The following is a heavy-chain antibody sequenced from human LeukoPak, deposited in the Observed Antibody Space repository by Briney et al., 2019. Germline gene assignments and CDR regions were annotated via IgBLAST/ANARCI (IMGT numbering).Heavy chain of an antibody. Sequence: GGSLRLSCAASGFTFSNHWMSWVRQAPGKGLEWVANIRQDGSEKYYVDSVKGRFTISRDNAKNSLYLQMNSLRAEDTAVYYCARGGGSYYNYWGQGTLVTVSS. J-gene: IGHJ4*02. D-gene: IGHD1-26*01. V-gene: IGHV3-7*04. CDR1: GFTFSNHW. CDR3: ARGGGSYYNY. CDR2: IRQDGSEK.